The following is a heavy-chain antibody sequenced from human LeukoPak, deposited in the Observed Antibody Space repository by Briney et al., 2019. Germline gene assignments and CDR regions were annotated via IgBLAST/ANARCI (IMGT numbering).Heavy chain of an antibody. Sequence: GRSLRLSCAASGFTFDDYAMHWVRQAPGKGLEWVSGISWNSGSIGYADSVKGRFTISRDNAKNSLYLQMNSLRAEDTALYYCAKGVLTGYLYYYGMDVWGQGTTVTVSS. CDR3: AKGVLTGYLYYYGMDV. CDR1: GFTFDDYA. CDR2: ISWNSGSI. D-gene: IGHD3-9*01. J-gene: IGHJ6*02. V-gene: IGHV3-9*01.